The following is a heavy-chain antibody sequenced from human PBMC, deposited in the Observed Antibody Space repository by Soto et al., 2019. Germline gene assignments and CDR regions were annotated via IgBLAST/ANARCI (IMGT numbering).Heavy chain of an antibody. Sequence: PSETLSLTCTVSGDTITSFSWNWIRQSAGKGLEWIGRISTTGNTHYNPSLESRVTMSLDTSKNQFSLKLTSVTAAGTAVYYCEGESGENWSYEAYWGQGTLVTVSS. CDR2: ISTTGNT. V-gene: IGHV4-4*07. CDR3: EGESGENWSYEAY. J-gene: IGHJ4*02. D-gene: IGHD1-7*01. CDR1: GDTITSFS.